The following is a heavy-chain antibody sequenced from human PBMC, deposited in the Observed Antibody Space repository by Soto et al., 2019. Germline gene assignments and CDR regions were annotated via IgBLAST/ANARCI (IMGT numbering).Heavy chain of an antibody. D-gene: IGHD1-7*01. CDR1: GYTFTSYG. V-gene: IGHV1-18*04. Sequence: GASVKVSCKASGYTFTSYGISWLRQAPGQGLEWMGWISAYNGNTNYAQKLQGRVTMTTDTSTSTAYMELRSLRSDDTAVYYCARDTITGTTSDFDYWGQGTLVTVSS. J-gene: IGHJ4*02. CDR3: ARDTITGTTSDFDY. CDR2: ISAYNGNT.